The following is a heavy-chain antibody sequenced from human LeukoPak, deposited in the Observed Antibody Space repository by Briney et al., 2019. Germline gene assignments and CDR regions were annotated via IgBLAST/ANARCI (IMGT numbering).Heavy chain of an antibody. D-gene: IGHD5-12*01. CDR3: ARENWLVADFSRDYYYYMDV. J-gene: IGHJ6*03. CDR2: ISYDGSNK. Sequence: GGSLRLSCAASGFTFSSYAMHWVRQAPGKGLEWVAVISYDGSNKYYADSVKGRFTISRDNAKNSLYLQMNSLRAEDTAVYYCARENWLVADFSRDYYYYMDVWGKGTTVTVSS. V-gene: IGHV3-30*04. CDR1: GFTFSSYA.